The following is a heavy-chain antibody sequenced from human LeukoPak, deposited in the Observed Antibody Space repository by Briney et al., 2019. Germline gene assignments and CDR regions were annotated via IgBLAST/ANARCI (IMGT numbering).Heavy chain of an antibody. CDR2: IGTSDDT. Sequence: GGSLRLSCAASGFTFSRYDMHWVRQATGKGLEWVSGIGTSDDTYYPDSVKGRFTISRENAENSLYLQINSLRAGDTAIYYCARDVGSIAFDIWGQGTMVTVSS. CDR1: GFTFSRYD. D-gene: IGHD2-2*01. V-gene: IGHV3-13*01. CDR3: ARDVGSIAFDI. J-gene: IGHJ3*02.